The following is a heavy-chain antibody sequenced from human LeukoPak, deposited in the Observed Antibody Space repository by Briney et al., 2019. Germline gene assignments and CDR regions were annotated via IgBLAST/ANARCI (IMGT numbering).Heavy chain of an antibody. D-gene: IGHD1-14*01. CDR3: ANQNQYDPNYFDY. CDR2: IYYSGST. Sequence: PSETLSLTCTVSGGSISSYYWGWIRQPPGKGLEWIGSIYYSGSTYYNPSLKSRVTISVDTSKNQFSLKLSSVTAADTAVYYCANQNQYDPNYFDYWGQGTLVTVSS. CDR1: GGSISSYY. J-gene: IGHJ4*02. V-gene: IGHV4-39*01.